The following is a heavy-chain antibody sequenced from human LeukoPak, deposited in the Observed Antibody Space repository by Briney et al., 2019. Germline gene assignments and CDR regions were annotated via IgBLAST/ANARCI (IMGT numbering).Heavy chain of an antibody. CDR2: IYHSGST. CDR1: GGSISSGGYS. D-gene: IGHD7-27*01. CDR3: ARAELGTIDY. V-gene: IGHV4-30-2*01. J-gene: IGHJ4*02. Sequence: LQTLSLTCTVSGGSISSGGYSWSWIRQPPGKGLEWIGYIYHSGSTYYNPSLKSRVTISVDRSKNQFSLKLSSVTAADTAVYYCARAELGTIDYWGQETLVTVSS.